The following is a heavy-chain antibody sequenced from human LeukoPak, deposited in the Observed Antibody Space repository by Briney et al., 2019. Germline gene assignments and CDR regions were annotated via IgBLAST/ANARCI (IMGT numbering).Heavy chain of an antibody. CDR1: GFTFSSYG. CDR3: ARVPKIYYSYAFDY. Sequence: GGTLRLSCAASGFTFSSYGMSWVRQAPGKGLEWVAGINWSGGSTACADSVKGRFTISRDNAKNSLYLQMNSLRAEDTAFYYCARVPKIYYSYAFDYWGQGTLVTVSS. CDR2: INWSGGST. D-gene: IGHD5-18*01. J-gene: IGHJ4*02. V-gene: IGHV3-20*04.